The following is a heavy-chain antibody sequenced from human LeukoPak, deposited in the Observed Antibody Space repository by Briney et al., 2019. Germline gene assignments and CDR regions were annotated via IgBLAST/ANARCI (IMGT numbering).Heavy chain of an antibody. D-gene: IGHD7-27*01. CDR1: GFTVSNSY. V-gene: IGHV3-53*01. CDR2: IYSDGTS. CDR3: TKTGGPWD. Sequence: PGGSLRLSCAASGFTVSNSYMSWIRQAPGKGLEWVSVIYSDGTSYYADSVKARFSISRDNSKNTLYPQMNSLRVEDTAMYYCTKTGGPWDWGQGTLVTVSS. J-gene: IGHJ4*02.